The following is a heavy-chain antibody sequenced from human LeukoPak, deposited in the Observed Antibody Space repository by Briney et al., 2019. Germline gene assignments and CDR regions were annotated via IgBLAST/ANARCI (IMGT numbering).Heavy chain of an antibody. CDR3: AKNTYYDILTGFYLFDY. Sequence: RGSLRLSCAASGFTFSNYAMSWVRQAPGKGLEWVSAISGGGGSTYYADSVKGRFTISRDNSKNTLYLQMNSLRAEDTAVYYCAKNTYYDILTGFYLFDYWGQGTLVTVSS. J-gene: IGHJ4*02. V-gene: IGHV3-23*01. D-gene: IGHD3-9*01. CDR1: GFTFSNYA. CDR2: ISGGGGST.